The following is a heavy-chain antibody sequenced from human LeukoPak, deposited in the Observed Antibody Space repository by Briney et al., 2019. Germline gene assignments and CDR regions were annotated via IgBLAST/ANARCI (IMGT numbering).Heavy chain of an antibody. D-gene: IGHD7-27*01. CDR3: VRGPPNWGFDY. J-gene: IGHJ4*02. V-gene: IGHV1-8*01. CDR2: MGSNSGDT. Sequence: ASVKVSCKASGYTFTNYDINWVRQATGQGLEWMGWMGSNSGDTGYAQKFQDRVTMTRDTFISTAYMELNNVRSEDTAVYYCVRGPPNWGFDYWGQGTLVAVSS. CDR1: GYTFTNYD.